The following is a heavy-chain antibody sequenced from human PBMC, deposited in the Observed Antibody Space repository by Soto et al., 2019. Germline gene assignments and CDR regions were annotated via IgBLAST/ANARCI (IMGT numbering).Heavy chain of an antibody. V-gene: IGHV3-72*01. Sequence: EVQLVESGGGLVQPGGSMRLSCVASGFTFSDHYMDWVRQTRGKGLEWVGRIRNKGNSYTTVYAASVKDRFTISRDDSKNSLYLQMNSLKTEDTAVYYCTRGPNFRCLVTTWDSWGQGTLVTVSS. CDR1: GFTFSDHY. J-gene: IGHJ5*01. CDR2: IRNKGNSYTT. D-gene: IGHD4-17*01. CDR3: TRGPNFRCLVTTWDS.